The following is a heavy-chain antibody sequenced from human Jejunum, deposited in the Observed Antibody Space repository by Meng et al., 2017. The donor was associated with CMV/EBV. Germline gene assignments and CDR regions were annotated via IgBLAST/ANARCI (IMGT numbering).Heavy chain of an antibody. J-gene: IGHJ4*02. V-gene: IGHV3-74*01. CDR2: INNDGSST. Sequence: EVQLVGYGGGLVQPGGSLRLPCAASGFTFSSYWMHWVRQAPGKGLVWVSRINNDGSSTSYADSVKGRFTISRDNAKNTLYLQMNSLRAEDTAVYYCARDGTDMMPLDYWGQGTLVTVSS. CDR3: ARDGTDMMPLDY. CDR1: GFTFSSYW. D-gene: IGHD5-18*01.